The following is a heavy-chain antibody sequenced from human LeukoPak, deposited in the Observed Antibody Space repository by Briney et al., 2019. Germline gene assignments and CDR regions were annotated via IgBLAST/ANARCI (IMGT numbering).Heavy chain of an antibody. Sequence: GASVKVSCKASGGTFSGYAISWVRQAPGQGLEWMGGIIPIFGTANYAQKFQGRVTITTDESTSTAYMELSSLRSEDTAVYYCARDRSSIVVVPAAMWSSNWFDPWGQGTLVTVSS. CDR3: ARDRSSIVVVPAAMWSSNWFDP. CDR1: GGTFSGYA. J-gene: IGHJ5*02. V-gene: IGHV1-69*05. CDR2: IIPIFGTA. D-gene: IGHD2-2*01.